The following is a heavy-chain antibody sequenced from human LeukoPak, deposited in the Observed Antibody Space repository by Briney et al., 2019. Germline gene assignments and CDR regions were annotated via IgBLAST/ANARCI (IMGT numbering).Heavy chain of an antibody. CDR2: IKERGSEK. D-gene: IGHD2-2*01. J-gene: IGHJ6*03. CDR3: AGTTLYCSSTSCYYYYYYMDV. CDR1: GFTFSGYW. V-gene: IGHV3-7*01. Sequence: GGSLRLSCAASGFTFSGYWMSWVRQAPGKGLECVANIKERGSEKYYADSVNGRFTISRDNAKNLLYLQMNSLRAEDTAVYYCAGTTLYCSSTSCYYYYYYMDVWGKGTTVTVSS.